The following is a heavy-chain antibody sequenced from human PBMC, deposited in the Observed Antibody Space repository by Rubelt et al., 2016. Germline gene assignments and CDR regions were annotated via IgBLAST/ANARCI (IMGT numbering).Heavy chain of an antibody. CDR2: IYYSGST. Sequence: GWIRQPPGKGLEWIGSIYYSGSTYYNPSLKSRVTLSVDTSKHQFSLKVTSVTAADTAVYYCARTGGLSSSYYYYYYMDVWGKGTTVTVSS. D-gene: IGHD2-2*01. V-gene: IGHV4-39*01. CDR3: ARTGGLSSSYYYYYYMDV. J-gene: IGHJ6*03.